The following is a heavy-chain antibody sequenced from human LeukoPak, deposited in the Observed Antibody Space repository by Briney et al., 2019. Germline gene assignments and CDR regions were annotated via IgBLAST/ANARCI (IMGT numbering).Heavy chain of an antibody. CDR2: IIPISNTA. CDR1: VDRFDIDV. J-gene: IGHJ6*02. Sequence: SGRVSCKASVDRFDIDVSKGGRQAPGEGLEWMGRIIPISNTANYAQKFQGRVTITADKSTTTAYMELTNLRSDDTAVYFCARNCGGGANCYNLFGMDVWGQGTTVTVSS. V-gene: IGHV1-69*06. CDR3: ARNCGGGANCYNLFGMDV. D-gene: IGHD2-21*01.